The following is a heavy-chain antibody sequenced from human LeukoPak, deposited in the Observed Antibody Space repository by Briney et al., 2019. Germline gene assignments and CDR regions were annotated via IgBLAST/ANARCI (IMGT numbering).Heavy chain of an antibody. J-gene: IGHJ4*02. V-gene: IGHV3-15*01. Sequence: GGSLRPSCAASGFTFSNAWMSWVRQAPGKGLEWVGRIKSKTDGGTTDYAAPVKGRFTISRDDSKNTLYLQMNSLKTEDTAVYYCTTLLWFGELLSDYWGQGTLVTVSS. CDR2: IKSKTDGGTT. CDR3: TTLLWFGELLSDY. CDR1: GFTFSNAW. D-gene: IGHD3-10*01.